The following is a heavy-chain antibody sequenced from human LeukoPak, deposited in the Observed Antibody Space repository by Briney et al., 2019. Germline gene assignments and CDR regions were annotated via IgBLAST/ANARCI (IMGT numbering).Heavy chain of an antibody. CDR3: AKDQYSSGDDAFDI. Sequence: GGSLRLSCAASGFTFSSYAMSWVRQAPGKGLEWVSLISGSGGSTYYADSVKGRFTISRDKNTLYLQMNSLSAEDTVVYFCAKDQYSSGDDAFDIWGQGTMVTVSS. J-gene: IGHJ3*02. CDR1: GFTFSSYA. V-gene: IGHV3-23*01. D-gene: IGHD6-19*01. CDR2: ISGSGGST.